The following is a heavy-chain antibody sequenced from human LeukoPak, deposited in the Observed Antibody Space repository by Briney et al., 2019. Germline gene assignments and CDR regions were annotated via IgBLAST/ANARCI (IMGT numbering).Heavy chain of an antibody. Sequence: GGSLRLSCVASGFTFNIYSMNWVRQAPGKGLEWVSSLDSSSSYIYYADSVKGRFTISRDIAKNSLYLQMNSLRAEDTAVYYCARSLLVGATTRCFDSWGQGTLVTVSS. D-gene: IGHD1-26*01. J-gene: IGHJ5*01. CDR2: LDSSSSYI. V-gene: IGHV3-21*01. CDR3: ARSLLVGATTRCFDS. CDR1: GFTFNIYS.